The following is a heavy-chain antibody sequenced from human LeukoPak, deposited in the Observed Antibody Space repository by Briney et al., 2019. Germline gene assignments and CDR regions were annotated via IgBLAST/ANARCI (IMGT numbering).Heavy chain of an antibody. CDR3: ARVLAYGAFDN. Sequence: SETLSLTCTVSGYSISSGYYWGWIRQPPGKGLEWIGSIYHSGSTYYNPSLRSRVTISVDTSKNQFSLKLSSVTAADTAVYYCARVLAYGAFDNWGQGTMVTVSS. J-gene: IGHJ3*02. D-gene: IGHD4-17*01. V-gene: IGHV4-38-2*02. CDR1: GYSISSGYY. CDR2: IYHSGST.